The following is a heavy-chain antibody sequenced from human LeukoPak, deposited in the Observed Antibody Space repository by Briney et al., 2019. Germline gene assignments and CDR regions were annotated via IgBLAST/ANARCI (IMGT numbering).Heavy chain of an antibody. CDR2: INHSGSS. CDR1: GYSISSGYY. J-gene: IGHJ6*03. CDR3: ARGLRDGYTLGYYMDV. Sequence: NPSETLSLTCTVSGYSISSGYYWSWIRQPPGKRLEWLGEINHSGSSNHNPSLKSRVTISVDTSKNQFSLKLSSVTAADTAVYYCARGLRDGYTLGYYMDVWGKGTTVTVSS. V-gene: IGHV4-38-2*02. D-gene: IGHD5-24*01.